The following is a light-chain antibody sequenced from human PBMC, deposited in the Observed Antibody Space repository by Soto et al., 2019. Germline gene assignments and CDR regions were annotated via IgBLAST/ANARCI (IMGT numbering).Light chain of an antibody. CDR3: QQYGSSPWT. V-gene: IGKV3-20*01. J-gene: IGKJ1*01. Sequence: EIVLTQSPGTLSLPPGERATLSCRASQSVSSSYLAWYQQKPGQAPRLLIYGASTRATGIPARFSGSGSGTQFTLTISRLEPEDFAVYYCQQYGSSPWTFGQGTKVDNK. CDR1: QSVSSSY. CDR2: GAS.